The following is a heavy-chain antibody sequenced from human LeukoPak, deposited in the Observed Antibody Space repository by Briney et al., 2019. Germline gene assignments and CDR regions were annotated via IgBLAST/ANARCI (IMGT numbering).Heavy chain of an antibody. CDR2: IRYDGSNK. CDR3: ARAYGAMWGTKFFHMDV. D-gene: IGHD2-2*01. J-gene: IGHJ6*03. V-gene: IGHV3-30*02. CDR1: GITVSNNY. Sequence: RTGGSLRLSCVASGITVSNNYMSWVRQAPGKGLEWVAFIRYDGSNKYYADSVKGRFTISRDNSKNTLFLLMNSLRPEDTTLYYCARAYGAMWGTKFFHMDVWGKGTTVTVSS.